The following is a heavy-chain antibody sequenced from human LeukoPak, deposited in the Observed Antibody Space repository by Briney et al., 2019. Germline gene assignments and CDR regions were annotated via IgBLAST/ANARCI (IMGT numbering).Heavy chain of an antibody. CDR3: ARQYYYDSSGYYYDWFDP. V-gene: IGHV3-48*03. CDR2: ISSSGSTI. J-gene: IGHJ5*02. CDR1: GFIFSNYE. Sequence: GGSLRLSCAGSGFIFSNYEMNWVRQAPGKGLEWVSYISSSGSTIYYADSVKGRFTISRDNAKNSLYLQMNSLRAEDTAVYYCARQYYYDSSGYYYDWFDPWGQGTLVTVSS. D-gene: IGHD3-22*01.